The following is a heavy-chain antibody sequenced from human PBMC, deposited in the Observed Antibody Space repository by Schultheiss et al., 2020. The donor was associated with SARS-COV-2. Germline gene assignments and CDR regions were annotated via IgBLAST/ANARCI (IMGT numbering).Heavy chain of an antibody. D-gene: IGHD6-19*01. CDR3: ARVEEGIAVAGTDCCGMDV. CDR1: GYTFTGYY. V-gene: IGHV1-2*02. J-gene: IGHJ6*02. Sequence: ASVKVSCKASGYTFTGYYMHWVRQAPGQGLEWMGWISPNTGGTNYAQKFQGRVTMTRDTSISTAYMELSRLRSDDTAVYYCARVEEGIAVAGTDCCGMDVWGQGTTVTVSS. CDR2: ISPNTGGT.